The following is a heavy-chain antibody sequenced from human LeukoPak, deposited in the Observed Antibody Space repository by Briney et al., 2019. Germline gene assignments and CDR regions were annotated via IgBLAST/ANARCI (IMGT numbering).Heavy chain of an antibody. Sequence: PGGSLRLSCVTSGFPFTTYWIHWIRQAPGKGLEWVSRLSSDGSRSTYADSVKGRFIISGDNAKKTVYLQMNSLRVEDTAFYFCARFAAYEYHFDYWGRGALVTVSS. J-gene: IGHJ4*02. D-gene: IGHD5-12*01. CDR1: GFPFTTYW. V-gene: IGHV3-74*03. CDR2: LSSDGSRS. CDR3: ARFAAYEYHFDY.